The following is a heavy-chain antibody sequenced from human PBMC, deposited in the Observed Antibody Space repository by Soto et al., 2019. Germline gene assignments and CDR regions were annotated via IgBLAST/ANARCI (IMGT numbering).Heavy chain of an antibody. CDR2: INHSGST. CDR1: GGSFSGYY. CDR3: ARGFGWFGELPDFGSYYYYMDV. J-gene: IGHJ6*03. Sequence: SETLSLTCAVYGGSFSGYYWSWIRQPPGKGLEWIGEINHSGSTNYNPSLKSRVTISVDTSKNQFSLKLSSVTAADTAVYYCARGFGWFGELPDFGSYYYYMDVWGKGTTVTVSS. D-gene: IGHD3-10*01. V-gene: IGHV4-34*01.